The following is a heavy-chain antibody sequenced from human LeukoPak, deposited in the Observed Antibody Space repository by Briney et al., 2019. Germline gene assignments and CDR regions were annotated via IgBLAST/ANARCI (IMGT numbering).Heavy chain of an antibody. CDR2: INNDASRT. J-gene: IGHJ6*02. Sequence: GGSLRLSCAASGSAFSRSWIHWVRQAPGKGLVWVSHINNDASRTTYADSVRGRFTISRDNAKNTVSLQMNSLRAEDTAVYYCASDGAYAMAVWGQGTTVTVSS. D-gene: IGHD1-26*01. V-gene: IGHV3-74*01. CDR3: ASDGAYAMAV. CDR1: GSAFSRSW.